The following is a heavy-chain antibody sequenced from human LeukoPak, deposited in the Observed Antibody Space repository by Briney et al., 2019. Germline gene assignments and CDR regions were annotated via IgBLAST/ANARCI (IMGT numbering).Heavy chain of an antibody. CDR3: ASSQGPLDY. CDR2: ITGGSRTI. J-gene: IGHJ4*02. Sequence: GGSLRLSCAASGFTFNTYDMIWVRQAPGKGLEWVSFITGGSRTIYYTDSVKGRFTISRDNAKNSLYLQMNSLRAEDTAVYFCASSQGPLDYWGQGTLVTVSS. V-gene: IGHV3-48*01. CDR1: GFTFNTYD.